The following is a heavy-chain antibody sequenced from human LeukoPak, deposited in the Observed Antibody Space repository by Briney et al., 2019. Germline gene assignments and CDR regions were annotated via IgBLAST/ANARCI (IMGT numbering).Heavy chain of an antibody. V-gene: IGHV1-46*01. CDR2: INPSGGST. D-gene: IGHD1-26*01. CDR3: ARDRLPYSGSSPYLGAPKYYFDY. J-gene: IGHJ4*02. CDR1: GYTFTSYG. Sequence: GASVKVSCKASGYTFTSYGISWVRQAPGQGLEWMGIINPSGGSTSYAQKFQGRVTMTGDTSTSTVYMELSSLRSEDTAVYYCARDRLPYSGSSPYLGAPKYYFDYWGQGTLVTVSS.